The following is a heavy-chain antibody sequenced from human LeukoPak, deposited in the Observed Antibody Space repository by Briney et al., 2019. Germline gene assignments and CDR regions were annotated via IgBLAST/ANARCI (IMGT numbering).Heavy chain of an antibody. Sequence: SETLSLTCTVSGGSISSYYWSWIRQSPGKGLEWIGYIYDSVNTNYNPSLESRVTISVDTSKKQFSLKLTSVTAADTAVYYCARVELVGATIFDYWGQGTLVTVSS. D-gene: IGHD1-26*01. CDR3: ARVELVGATIFDY. CDR1: GGSISSYY. V-gene: IGHV4-59*01. J-gene: IGHJ4*02. CDR2: IYDSVNT.